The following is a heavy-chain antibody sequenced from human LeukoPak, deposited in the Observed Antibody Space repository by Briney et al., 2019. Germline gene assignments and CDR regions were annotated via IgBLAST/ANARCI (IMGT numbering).Heavy chain of an antibody. V-gene: IGHV1-69*05. CDR3: ARVAVGASYFDY. D-gene: IGHD1-26*01. CDR2: IIPIFGTA. Sequence: SVKVSCKASGGTFSSYAISWVRQAPGQGLEWMGRIIPIFGTANYAQKFQGRVTVTTDESTSTAYMELSSLRSEDTAVYYCARVAVGASYFDYWGQGTLVTVSS. J-gene: IGHJ4*02. CDR1: GGTFSSYA.